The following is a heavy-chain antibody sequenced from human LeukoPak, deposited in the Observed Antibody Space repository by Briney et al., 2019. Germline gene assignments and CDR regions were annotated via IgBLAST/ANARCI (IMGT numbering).Heavy chain of an antibody. CDR1: GGSISSYY. D-gene: IGHD3-22*01. CDR3: ARSTSYYYDSSGYSPGDFDY. J-gene: IGHJ4*02. Sequence: SETLSLTCSVSGGSISSYYWSWIRQPPGKGLEWIGYIYYSGSTNYNPSLKSRVTISVDTSKNQFSLKLSSVTAADTAVYYCARSTSYYYDSSGYSPGDFDYWGQGTLVTVSS. CDR2: IYYSGST. V-gene: IGHV4-59*01.